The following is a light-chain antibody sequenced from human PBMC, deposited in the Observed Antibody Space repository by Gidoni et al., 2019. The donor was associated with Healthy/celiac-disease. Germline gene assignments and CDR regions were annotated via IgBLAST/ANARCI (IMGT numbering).Light chain of an antibody. Sequence: SVLTQPPSASGTPGQRVTISCSGSSSNIGSNTVNWDQQLPGTAPNLLIYSNNQRPSGVPDRFSGSKAGTSASLAISGLQSEDEADYYCAAWDDSLNGPVFGGGTKLTVL. J-gene: IGLJ2*01. CDR3: AAWDDSLNGPV. CDR1: SSNIGSNT. V-gene: IGLV1-44*01. CDR2: SNN.